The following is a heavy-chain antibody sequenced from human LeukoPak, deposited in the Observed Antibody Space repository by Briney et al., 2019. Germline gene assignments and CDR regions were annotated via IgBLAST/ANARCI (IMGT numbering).Heavy chain of an antibody. D-gene: IGHD1-1*01. CDR2: IYWNDDK. CDR3: AVVEWNAFDI. CDR1: GFSLSTSGVG. Sequence: SGPTQVKPTQTLTLTCTFSGFSLSTSGVGVGWIRQPPGKALEWLALIYWNDDKRYSPSLKSRLTITKDTSKNQVVLTMTNMDTVDTATYYCAVVEWNAFDIWGQGTMVTVSS. V-gene: IGHV2-5*01. J-gene: IGHJ3*02.